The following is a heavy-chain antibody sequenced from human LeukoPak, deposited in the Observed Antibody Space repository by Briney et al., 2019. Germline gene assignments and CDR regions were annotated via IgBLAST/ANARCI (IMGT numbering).Heavy chain of an antibody. CDR1: GFTFSSYG. CDR3: ARSGSTYYYGMDV. V-gene: IGHV3-33*01. J-gene: IGHJ6*02. CDR2: IWYDGTDK. Sequence: GRSLRLTCAASGFTFSSYGMHWVRQGPGKGLEGVTFIWYDGTDKNYADSVKGRLTISRDNSKNTLYLQMNSLRAEDTAVYYCARSGSTYYYGMDVWGQGTTVTVSS. D-gene: IGHD3-10*01.